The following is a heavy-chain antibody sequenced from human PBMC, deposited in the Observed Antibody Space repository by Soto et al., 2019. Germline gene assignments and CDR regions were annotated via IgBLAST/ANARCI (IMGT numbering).Heavy chain of an antibody. Sequence: SVKVSCKASGGTFSSYAISWVRQAPGQGLEWMGGIIPIFGTANYAQKFQGRVTITADKSTGTAYMELSSLRSEDTAVYYCARRSSGYATFDYWGQGTLVTVSS. J-gene: IGHJ4*02. D-gene: IGHD5-12*01. CDR1: GGTFSSYA. CDR2: IIPIFGTA. CDR3: ARRSSGYATFDY. V-gene: IGHV1-69*06.